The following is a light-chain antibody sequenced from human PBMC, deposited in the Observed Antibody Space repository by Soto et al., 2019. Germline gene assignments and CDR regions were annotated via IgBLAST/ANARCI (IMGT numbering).Light chain of an antibody. Sequence: EIVLTHSPGTLSLSPGERATLSCRASQSVSNNYLAWYQQKPGQPPRLVIYGASSRATGIPDRFSASGSGTDFTLTISRLEPEDFAVYYCQQYSRAPLTFGQGTKVDI. CDR2: GAS. V-gene: IGKV3-20*01. CDR1: QSVSNNY. J-gene: IGKJ1*01. CDR3: QQYSRAPLT.